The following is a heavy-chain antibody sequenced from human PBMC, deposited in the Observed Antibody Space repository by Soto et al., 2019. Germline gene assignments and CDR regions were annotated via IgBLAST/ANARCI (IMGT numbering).Heavy chain of an antibody. D-gene: IGHD5-18*01. CDR1: GYTFTSYA. V-gene: IGHV1-3*01. CDR3: AREGIQLWLGGSKTHLFDY. J-gene: IGHJ4*02. CDR2: INAGNGNT. Sequence: GASVKVSCKASGYTFTSYAMHWVRQAPGQRLEWMGWINAGNGNTKYSQKFQGRVTITRDTSASTAYMELSSLRSEDTAVYYCAREGIQLWLGGSKTHLFDYWGQGTLVTVSS.